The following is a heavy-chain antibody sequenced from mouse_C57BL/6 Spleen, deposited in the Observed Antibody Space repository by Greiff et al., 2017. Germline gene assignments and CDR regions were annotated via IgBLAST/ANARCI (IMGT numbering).Heavy chain of an antibody. CDR3: ARYTNWEGTYYVDY. CDR2: IRNKANGYTT. V-gene: IGHV7-3*01. Sequence: EVKLVESGGGLVQPGGSLSLSCAASGFTFTDYYMSWVRQPPGKALEWLGFIRNKANGYTTEYSASVKGRFTISRDNSQSILYLQMNAMRAKDSATYYCARYTNWEGTYYVDYRGQGTTRTVSS. D-gene: IGHD4-1*02. J-gene: IGHJ2*01. CDR1: GFTFTDYY.